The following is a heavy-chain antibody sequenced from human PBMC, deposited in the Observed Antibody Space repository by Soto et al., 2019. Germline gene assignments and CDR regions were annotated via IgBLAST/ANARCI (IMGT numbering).Heavy chain of an antibody. CDR3: ASIYYISCYGYGHNLPSLCGRRTPDP. CDR1: AVTPGRDANY. Sequence: SHTNTGSAVTPGRDANYVFLILQQQKKGLEWIGYIYYSGGTYYNPSLKSRVTISVDTSKNQFSLELSSVTAADTAVYYCASIYYISCYGYGHNLPSLCGRRTPDP. D-gene: IGHD3-22*01. V-gene: IGHV4-31*02. J-gene: IGHJ5*02. CDR2: IYYSGGT.